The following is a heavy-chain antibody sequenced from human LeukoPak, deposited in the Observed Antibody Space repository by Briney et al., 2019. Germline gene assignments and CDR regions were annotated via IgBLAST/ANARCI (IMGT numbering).Heavy chain of an antibody. Sequence: SETLSLTCTVSGGSISSYYWSWIRQPPGKGLEWIGYIYYSGSTNYNPSLKSRVTISVDTSKNQFSLKLSSVTAADTAVYYCARDIVGATYDAFDIWGQGTIVTVSS. V-gene: IGHV4-59*01. D-gene: IGHD1-26*01. J-gene: IGHJ3*02. CDR1: GGSISSYY. CDR3: ARDIVGATYDAFDI. CDR2: IYYSGST.